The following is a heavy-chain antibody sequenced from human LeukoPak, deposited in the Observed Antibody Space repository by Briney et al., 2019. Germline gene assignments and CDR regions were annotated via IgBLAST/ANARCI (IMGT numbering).Heavy chain of an antibody. CDR2: VSGGVGAT. D-gene: IGHD6-13*01. V-gene: IGHV3-23*01. CDR1: GFTFDMYA. Sequence: SGGSLRLSCAASGFTFDMYAISWGRQAPGEGLEWVASVSGGVGATYYSDSVRGRFTISRDNSKKTVSLQLNSLRAEDAAVYYCTKGGDFTNSWYYYGMDVWGQGTTVTVSS. J-gene: IGHJ6*02. CDR3: TKGGDFTNSWYYYGMDV.